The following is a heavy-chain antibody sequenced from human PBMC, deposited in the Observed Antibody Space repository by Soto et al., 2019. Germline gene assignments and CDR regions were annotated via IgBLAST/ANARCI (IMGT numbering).Heavy chain of an antibody. J-gene: IGHJ4*02. D-gene: IGHD5-12*01. CDR1: GFTFSSYA. V-gene: IGHV3-30-3*01. CDR2: ISYDGSNK. Sequence: QVQLVESGGGVVQPGRSLRLSCAAYGFTFSSYAMHWVRQAPGKGLEWVAVISYDGSNKYYADSVKGRFTISRDNSKNTLYLQMNSLRAEDTAVYYCARDVKVGWWLRSGGFGYWGQGTLVTVSS. CDR3: ARDVKVGWWLRSGGFGY.